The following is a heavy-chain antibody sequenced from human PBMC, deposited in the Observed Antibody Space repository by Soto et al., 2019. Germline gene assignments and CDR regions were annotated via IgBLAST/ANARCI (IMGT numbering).Heavy chain of an antibody. CDR1: GFTFSSYW. D-gene: IGHD5-18*01. CDR2: IKQDGSEK. Sequence: GGSLRLSCAASGFTFSSYWMSWVRQAPGKGLEWVANIKQDGSEKYYVDSVKGRFTISRDNAKNSLYLQINSLRAEDTAVYYCARVWGYSYGPFDYWGQGTLVTVSS. V-gene: IGHV3-7*01. CDR3: ARVWGYSYGPFDY. J-gene: IGHJ4*02.